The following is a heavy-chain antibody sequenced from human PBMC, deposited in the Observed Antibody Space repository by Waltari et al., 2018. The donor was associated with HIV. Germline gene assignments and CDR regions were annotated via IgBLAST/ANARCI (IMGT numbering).Heavy chain of an antibody. CDR2: IYPGDSDT. CDR3: ARLTSASYHGGLGY. J-gene: IGHJ4*02. V-gene: IGHV5-51*03. Sequence: EVQLVQSGAEVKKPGQSLKISCKGSGYSFGNYWIAWVRQMPGRGLEWMGIIYPGDSDTRYSPSFQGQVTISADKSISTAYLQWSSLKASDSALYYCARLTSASYHGGLGYWGQGTLVTVSS. CDR1: GYSFGNYW. D-gene: IGHD1-26*01.